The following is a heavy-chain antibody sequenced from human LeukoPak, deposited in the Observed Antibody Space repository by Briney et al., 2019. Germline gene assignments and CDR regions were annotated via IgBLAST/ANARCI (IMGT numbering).Heavy chain of an antibody. CDR3: TTDFPPGYRGPFDY. Sequence: GGSLRLSCAASGFTFSNAWMSWVRQAPGKGLEWVGRIKSKTDGGTTDYAAPVKGRFTISRDDSKNTLYLQMNSLKTEDTAVYYCTTDFPPGYRGPFDYWGQGTLVTVSS. D-gene: IGHD1-26*01. J-gene: IGHJ4*02. CDR1: GFTFSNAW. V-gene: IGHV3-15*01. CDR2: IKSKTDGGTT.